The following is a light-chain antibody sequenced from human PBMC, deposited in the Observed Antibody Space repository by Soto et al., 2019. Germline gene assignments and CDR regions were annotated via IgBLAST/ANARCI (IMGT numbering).Light chain of an antibody. V-gene: IGLV1-44*01. CDR2: NND. CDR1: SSNIGANP. Sequence: QSVLTQPPSASGTPGQRVTISCSGSSSNIGANPINWYQQLPGTAPKLLIYNNDQRPSGVPDRFYASKSGTSASLAISGLQTEDEADYYCEAWDDSLYGAVLGGGTKLTVL. J-gene: IGLJ2*01. CDR3: EAWDDSLYGAV.